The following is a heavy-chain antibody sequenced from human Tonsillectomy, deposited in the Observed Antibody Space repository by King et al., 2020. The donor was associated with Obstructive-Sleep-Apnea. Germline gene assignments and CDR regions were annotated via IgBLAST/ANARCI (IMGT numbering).Heavy chain of an antibody. CDR3: ARNRQSGYCSSTSCYDYYRYGMDV. Sequence: QLQESGPGLVKPSETLSLTCTVSGGSXSSSSYFWGWIRQPPGKGLEWIGXMSYSGSTHYNPSLKSRVTISLDTSKNQFSLKLSSVTAADTAVYYCARNRQSGYCSSTSCYDYYRYGMDVWGQGTTVTVSS. CDR2: MSYSGST. D-gene: IGHD2-2*03. CDR1: GGSXSSSSYF. J-gene: IGHJ6*02. V-gene: IGHV4-39*01.